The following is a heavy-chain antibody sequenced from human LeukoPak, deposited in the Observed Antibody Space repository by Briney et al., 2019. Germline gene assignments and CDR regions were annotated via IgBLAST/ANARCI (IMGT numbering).Heavy chain of an antibody. Sequence: SETLSLTCAVYGGSFSGYYWSWIRQPPGKGLEWIGEINHSGSTNYNPSLKSRVTISVDTSKNQFSLKLSSVTAADTAVYYCARGRQQLANDAFDIWGQGTMVTVSS. CDR1: GGSFSGYY. CDR2: INHSGST. V-gene: IGHV4-34*01. CDR3: ARGRQQLANDAFDI. J-gene: IGHJ3*02. D-gene: IGHD6-13*01.